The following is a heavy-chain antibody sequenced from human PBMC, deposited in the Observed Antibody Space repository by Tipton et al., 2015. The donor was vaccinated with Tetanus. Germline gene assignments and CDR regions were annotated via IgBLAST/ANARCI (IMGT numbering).Heavy chain of an antibody. D-gene: IGHD6-13*01. CDR1: GYAFNSYD. Sequence: QSGPEVKKPGASVKVSCKAFGYAFNSYDLNWVRQATGQGLEWLGYMNPNTGHAGYAQKFQGRVTMTSDISITTAYMEPKNLRSDDTAIYYCARGNRGSSWYLWGQGTLVTVSS. J-gene: IGHJ4*02. CDR2: MNPNTGHA. V-gene: IGHV1-8*01. CDR3: ARGNRGSSWYL.